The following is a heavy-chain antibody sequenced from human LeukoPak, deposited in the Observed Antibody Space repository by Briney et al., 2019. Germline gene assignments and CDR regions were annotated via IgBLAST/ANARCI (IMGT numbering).Heavy chain of an antibody. V-gene: IGHV4-39*01. CDR1: GGSISSSSYY. CDR3: ARNTIYCSSTSCSFDYYYYMDV. D-gene: IGHD2-2*01. CDR2: IYYSGST. Sequence: PSETLSLTCTVSGGSISSSSYYWGWIRQPPGKGLEWIGSIYYSGSTYYNPSLKSRVTISVDTSKNQFSLKLSSVTAADTAVYYCARNTIYCSSTSCSFDYYYYMDVWGKGTTVTISS. J-gene: IGHJ6*03.